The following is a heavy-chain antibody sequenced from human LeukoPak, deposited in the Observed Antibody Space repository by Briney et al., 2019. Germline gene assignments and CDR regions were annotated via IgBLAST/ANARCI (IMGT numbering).Heavy chain of an antibody. J-gene: IGHJ6*02. Sequence: SENLSLTCTVSGGSSSSSSYYWGWIRQPPGKGLEWIGSIYYSGSTYYNPSLKSRVTISVDTSKNQFSLKLSSVTAADTAVYYCASKNPFTERTYGMDVWGQGTTVTVSS. CDR2: IYYSGST. D-gene: IGHD1-1*01. CDR1: GGSSSSSSYY. V-gene: IGHV4-39*01. CDR3: ASKNPFTERTYGMDV.